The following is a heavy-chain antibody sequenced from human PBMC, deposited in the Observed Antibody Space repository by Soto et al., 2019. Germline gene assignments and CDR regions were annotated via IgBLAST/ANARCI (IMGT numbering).Heavy chain of an antibody. D-gene: IGHD1-26*01. J-gene: IGHJ4*02. Sequence: SVTLSLSCAFSDGSISTYCLSWIRPHAGKGLEWIGRIYSSGSTNYNPSLNSRATMSVDTSKNQFSLKLTCVTTADTAVYYWGRGLRGSPSFFDFGGKGPPVTVSS. CDR1: DGSISTYC. V-gene: IGHV4-4*07. CDR3: GRGLRGSPSFFDF. CDR2: IYSSGST.